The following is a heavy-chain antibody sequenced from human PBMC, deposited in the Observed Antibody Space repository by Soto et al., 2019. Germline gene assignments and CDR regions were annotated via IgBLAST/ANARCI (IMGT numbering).Heavy chain of an antibody. J-gene: IGHJ6*02. D-gene: IGHD6-19*01. CDR2: ISSSGSTI. V-gene: IGHV3-11*01. CDR1: GFTFSDYY. Sequence: QVQLVESGGSLVKPGGSLRLSCAGSGFTFSDYYMSWIRQAPGKGLEWVSYISSSGSTIYYADSVKGRFTISRDNAKNSLYLQMNSLRAEDTAVYYCARDAILIHSSGWPYYYYGMDVWGQGTTVTVSS. CDR3: ARDAILIHSSGWPYYYYGMDV.